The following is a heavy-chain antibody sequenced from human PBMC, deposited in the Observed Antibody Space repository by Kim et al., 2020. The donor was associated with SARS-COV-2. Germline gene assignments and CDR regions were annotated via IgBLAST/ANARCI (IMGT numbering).Heavy chain of an antibody. CDR1: GGSISSYY. D-gene: IGHD3-3*01. CDR3: ARVQYDFWSGYPAGYYYYYMDV. Sequence: SETLSLTCTVSGGSISSYYWSWIRQPPGKGLEWIGYIYYSGSTNYNPSLKSRVTISVDTSKNQFSLKLSSVTAADTAVYYCARVQYDFWSGYPAGYYYYYMDVWGKGTTVTVSS. CDR2: IYYSGST. J-gene: IGHJ6*03. V-gene: IGHV4-59*01.